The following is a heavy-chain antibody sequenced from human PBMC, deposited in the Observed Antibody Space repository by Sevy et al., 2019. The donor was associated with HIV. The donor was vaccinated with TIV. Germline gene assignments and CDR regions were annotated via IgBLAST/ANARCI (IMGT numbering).Heavy chain of an antibody. Sequence: GGSLRLSCAASSFSFSDSSIHWVRQASGKGLEWIGRIRAKADTDATPYAASVKGRFTISRDDSKNTAFLQMSGLKSEDTAVYFCTRTWSFSSSFFPDFDSWGQGTLVTVSS. V-gene: IGHV3-73*01. CDR1: SFSFSDSS. D-gene: IGHD3-3*01. CDR2: IRAKADTDAT. J-gene: IGHJ4*02. CDR3: TRTWSFSSSFFPDFDS.